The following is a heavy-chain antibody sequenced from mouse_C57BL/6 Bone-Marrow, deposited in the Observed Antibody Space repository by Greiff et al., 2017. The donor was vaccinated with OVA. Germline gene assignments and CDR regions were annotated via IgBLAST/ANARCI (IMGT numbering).Heavy chain of an antibody. CDR2: IDPSDSYT. Sequence: QVQLQQPGAELVMPGASVKLSCKASGYTFTSYWMHWVKQRPGQGLEWIGEIDPSDSYTNYNQKFKGKSTLTVDKSSSTAYMQLSSLTSEDSAVYYCARELGRDFDYWGQGTTLTVSS. D-gene: IGHD4-1*01. V-gene: IGHV1-69*01. CDR3: ARELGRDFDY. J-gene: IGHJ2*01. CDR1: GYTFTSYW.